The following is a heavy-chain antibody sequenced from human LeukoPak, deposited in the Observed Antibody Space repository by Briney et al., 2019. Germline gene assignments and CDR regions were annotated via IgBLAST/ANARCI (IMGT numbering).Heavy chain of an antibody. D-gene: IGHD3-3*01. Sequence: SETLSLTCTVSGGSISSYYWSWIRQPPVRGLEWIGNVYYSGSTTYNPSLKSRVTISLDTSNKQFSLKLSSVTAAGTAVYYCARAITMPLPDSFDIWGQGTMVTVSS. CDR2: VYYSGST. CDR3: ARAITMPLPDSFDI. J-gene: IGHJ3*02. CDR1: GGSISSYY. V-gene: IGHV4-59*08.